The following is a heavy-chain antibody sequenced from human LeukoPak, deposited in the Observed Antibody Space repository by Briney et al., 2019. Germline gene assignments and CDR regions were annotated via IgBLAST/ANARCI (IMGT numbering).Heavy chain of an antibody. CDR3: ARAGSARSSNWFDP. J-gene: IGHJ5*02. V-gene: IGHV1-2*06. CDR1: GYTFTGYY. CDR2: INPNSGGT. Sequence: ASVKVSCKASGYTFTGYYMHWVRQAPGQWLELMGRINPNSGGTNYAQKFQGRVTMTRDTSISTAYMELSRLRSDDTAVYYCARAGSARSSNWFDPWGQGTLVTVSS. D-gene: IGHD3-10*01.